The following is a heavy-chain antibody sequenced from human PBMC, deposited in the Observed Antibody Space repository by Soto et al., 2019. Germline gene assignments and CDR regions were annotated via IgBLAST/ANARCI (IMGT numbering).Heavy chain of an antibody. CDR2: ISGSGANT. D-gene: IGHD3-16*01. V-gene: IGHV3-23*01. CDR3: AKRPLSIITFDY. Sequence: GGSLRLSCAASGFTFRSYAMSWVRRAPGKGLEWVSTISGSGANTFYADSVKGRFTISRDNSKNTLYLQMNSLRAEDTAVYYCAKRPLSIITFDYWGQGTLVTVSS. J-gene: IGHJ4*02. CDR1: GFTFRSYA.